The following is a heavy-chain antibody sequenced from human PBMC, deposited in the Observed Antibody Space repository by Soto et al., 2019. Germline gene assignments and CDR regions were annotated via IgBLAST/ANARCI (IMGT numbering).Heavy chain of an antibody. V-gene: IGHV5-51*01. D-gene: IGHD6-6*01. Sequence: GESLTISCKGSGYSFTSYWIGWVRQMPGKGLEWMGIIYPGDSDTRYSPSFQGQVTISADKSISTAYLQWSSLKASDTAMYYCARQNAARENYYYGMDVWGQGTTVTRLL. CDR3: ARQNAARENYYYGMDV. CDR1: GYSFTSYW. J-gene: IGHJ6*02. CDR2: IYPGDSDT.